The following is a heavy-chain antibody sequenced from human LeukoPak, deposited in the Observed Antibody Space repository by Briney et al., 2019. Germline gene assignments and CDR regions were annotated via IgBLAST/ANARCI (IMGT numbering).Heavy chain of an antibody. CDR3: ARDLGTVTTFDY. Sequence: ASVKVSCKASGYTFTSYYMYWVRQAPGHGLEWMGIINPSGGSTSYAQKFQGRVTMTRDTSTSTVYMELNSLRSEDTAVYYCARDLGTVTTFDYWGQGTLVTVSS. CDR1: GYTFTSYY. CDR2: INPSGGST. J-gene: IGHJ4*02. V-gene: IGHV1-46*01. D-gene: IGHD4-17*01.